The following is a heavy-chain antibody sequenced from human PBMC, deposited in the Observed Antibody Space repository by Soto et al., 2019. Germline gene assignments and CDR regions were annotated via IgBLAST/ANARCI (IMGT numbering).Heavy chain of an antibody. CDR1: GGTFSSYA. CDR3: ARVPTSRGWYRGFDF. J-gene: IGHJ4*02. Sequence: ASVKVSCKASGGTFSSYAISWVRQAPGQGLEWMGWIIPVYGDTNYSQKLQGRVTLTRDTSASTAYMELSSLRSEDTAVYYCARVPTSRGWYRGFDFWGQGTLVTVSS. V-gene: IGHV1-3*01. CDR2: IIPVYGDT. D-gene: IGHD6-19*01.